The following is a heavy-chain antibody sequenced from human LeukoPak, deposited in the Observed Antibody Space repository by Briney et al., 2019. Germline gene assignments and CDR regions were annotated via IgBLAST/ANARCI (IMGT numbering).Heavy chain of an antibody. CDR3: ASRIAAAGTGWAFDI. CDR1: GYSFTNNW. D-gene: IGHD6-13*01. CDR2: IYPGDSES. J-gene: IGHJ3*02. Sequence: GASLKISCKGSGYSFTNNWIGWVRQMPGKGLEWMGIIYPGDSESRYSPSFQGQVTISADKSISTAYLQWSSLKASDTAMYYCASRIAAAGTGWAFDIWGQGTMVTVSS. V-gene: IGHV5-51*01.